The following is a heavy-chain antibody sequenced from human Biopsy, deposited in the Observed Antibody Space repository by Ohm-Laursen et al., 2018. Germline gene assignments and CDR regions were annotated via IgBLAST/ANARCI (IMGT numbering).Heavy chain of an antibody. D-gene: IGHD3-3*01. J-gene: IGHJ5*02. CDR3: AKGGSITIFGVVINNCFDP. V-gene: IGHV3-23*01. CDR1: GFTYTTFA. CDR2: ISANGATS. Sequence: SLRLSCAASGFTYTTFAMSWVRQAPGKGPEWVSTISANGATSYYADSVKGRFTISRDNSKNTLYLQMNSVRADDTAIYYCAKGGSITIFGVVINNCFDPWSRGTRVTVSS.